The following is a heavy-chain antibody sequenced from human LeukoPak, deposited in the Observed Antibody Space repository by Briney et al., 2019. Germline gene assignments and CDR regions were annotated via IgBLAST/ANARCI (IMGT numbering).Heavy chain of an antibody. CDR1: GFTFSNFA. D-gene: IGHD3-22*01. CDR3: AKTGGYYDTSDLYRPDVFDI. Sequence: GGSLRLSCAASGFTFSNFAMSWVRQAPGKGLEWVSAISGTGGNTFYTDSVTGRFTISRDNSKNTLYVQMNSLRAEDTAVYYCAKTGGYYDTSDLYRPDVFDIWGKGTVVTVSS. CDR2: ISGTGGNT. J-gene: IGHJ3*02. V-gene: IGHV3-23*01.